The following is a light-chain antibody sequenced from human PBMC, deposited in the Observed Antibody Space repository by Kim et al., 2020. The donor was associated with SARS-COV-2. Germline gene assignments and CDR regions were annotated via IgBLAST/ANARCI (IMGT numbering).Light chain of an antibody. J-gene: IGLJ3*02. V-gene: IGLV7-46*01. CDR2: DTS. CDR3: LLYYSGVRV. Sequence: QAVVTQEPSMTVSPGGTVTLTCGSSTGAVTSGHYPYWFQQKPGQAPKTLIYDTSVKHSWTPARFSGSLLGGKAALTLSGAQPEDEAAYYCLLYYSGVRVFGGGTQLTVL. CDR1: TGAVTSGHY.